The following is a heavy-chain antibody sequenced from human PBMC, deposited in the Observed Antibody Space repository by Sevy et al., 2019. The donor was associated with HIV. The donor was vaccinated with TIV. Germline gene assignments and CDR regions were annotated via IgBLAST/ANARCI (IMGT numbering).Heavy chain of an antibody. CDR2: IWYDGTNK. D-gene: IGHD6-19*01. V-gene: IGHV3-33*01. Sequence: GGSLRLSCAASGFSISGYGMHWVRRAPGKGLEWVAVIWYDGTNKEYADSVKGRFTISRDNSKNTLYLQMNSQRAEDTAVYYCAREDIRVAGIGYYFHSWGQGTLVTVSS. CDR1: GFSISGYG. CDR3: AREDIRVAGIGYYFHS. J-gene: IGHJ4*02.